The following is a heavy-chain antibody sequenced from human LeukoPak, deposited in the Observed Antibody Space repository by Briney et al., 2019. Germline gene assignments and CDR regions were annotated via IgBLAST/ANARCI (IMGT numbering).Heavy chain of an antibody. Sequence: GGSLRLSCAVSGITLSNYGMSWVRQAPGKGLEWVAGLSGSGGGTNYADSVQGRFTISRDNPRNTLYLQMNSLRAEDTAVYFCAKRGVVIRVFLVGFHKEAYYFDSWGQGALVTVSS. CDR1: GITLSNYG. J-gene: IGHJ4*02. CDR3: AKRGVVIRVFLVGFHKEAYYFDS. D-gene: IGHD3-10*01. CDR2: LSGSGGGT. V-gene: IGHV3-23*01.